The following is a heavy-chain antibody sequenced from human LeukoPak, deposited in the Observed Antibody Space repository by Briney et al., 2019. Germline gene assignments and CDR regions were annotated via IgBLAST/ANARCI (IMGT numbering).Heavy chain of an antibody. CDR3: ARTDISGWSRPLDC. CDR2: ISSDGSNK. J-gene: IGHJ4*02. CDR1: GFTFSRYA. V-gene: IGHV3-30-3*01. Sequence: GGSLRLSCAASGFTFSRYALHWVRQAPGKGLEWVAVISSDGSNKYYAGSVESRFTISRDNYNNTLLLQMNSLRAEDTAVYYCARTDISGWSRPLDCWGQGTLVTVSS. D-gene: IGHD6-19*01.